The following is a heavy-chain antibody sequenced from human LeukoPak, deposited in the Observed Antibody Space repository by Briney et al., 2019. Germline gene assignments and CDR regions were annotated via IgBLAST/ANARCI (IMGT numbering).Heavy chain of an antibody. J-gene: IGHJ4*02. CDR1: GGSVSGYY. CDR2: VYYSGST. CDR3: ARIHRYCSGGACYVLDN. D-gene: IGHD2-15*01. V-gene: IGHV4-59*02. Sequence: SETLSLTCVVSGGSVSGYYWGWIRQPPGRGLEWIGYVYYSGSTNYNPSFKSRITISVDTSRNQFSLQLSSVTAADTAVYYCARIHRYCSGGACYVLDNWGQGTLVTVSS.